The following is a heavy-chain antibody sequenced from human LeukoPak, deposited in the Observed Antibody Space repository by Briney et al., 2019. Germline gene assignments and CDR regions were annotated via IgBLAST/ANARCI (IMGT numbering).Heavy chain of an antibody. CDR2: IYYSGST. J-gene: IGHJ3*02. D-gene: IGHD1-1*01. CDR3: ARAILYRHTGGAFDI. V-gene: IGHV4-31*03. Sequence: SETLSLTCTVSGGSISSGGYYWSWLRQHPGKGLEWIGYIYYSGSTYYNPSLKSRVTISVDTSKNQFSLKLSSLTAADTAVYYCARAILYRHTGGAFDIWGQGTMVTVSS. CDR1: GGSISSGGYY.